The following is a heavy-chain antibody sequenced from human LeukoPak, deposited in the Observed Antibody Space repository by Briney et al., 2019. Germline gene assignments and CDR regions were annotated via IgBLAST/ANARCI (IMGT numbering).Heavy chain of an antibody. CDR1: GFTFSNFG. Sequence: PGGSLRLSCAASGFTFSNFGMNWVRQAPGKGLEWVSYISLSSSTIYYADSVKGRFTISRDTAKNSLYLQMNSLRAEDTAVYYCAREYPYSSSWNAFDIWGQGTMVTVSS. CDR3: AREYPYSSSWNAFDI. CDR2: ISLSSSTI. J-gene: IGHJ3*02. D-gene: IGHD6-13*01. V-gene: IGHV3-48*01.